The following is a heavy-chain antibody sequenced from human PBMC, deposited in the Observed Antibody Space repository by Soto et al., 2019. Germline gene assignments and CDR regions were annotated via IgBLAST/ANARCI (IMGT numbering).Heavy chain of an antibody. V-gene: IGHV1-58*01. CDR1: GFTFTSSA. Sequence: ASVKVSCKASGFTFTSSAVQWVRQARGQRLEWIGWIVVGSGNTNYAQKFQERVTITRDMSTSTAYMELSSLRSEDTAVYYCAAALLWFGEPRGGDYWGQGTLVTV. CDR3: AAALLWFGEPRGGDY. CDR2: IVVGSGNT. J-gene: IGHJ4*02. D-gene: IGHD3-10*01.